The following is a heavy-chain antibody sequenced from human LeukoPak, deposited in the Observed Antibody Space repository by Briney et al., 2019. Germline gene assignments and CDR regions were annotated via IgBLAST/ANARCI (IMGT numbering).Heavy chain of an antibody. J-gene: IGHJ4*02. CDR2: IWYDGSNK. V-gene: IGHV3-33*06. CDR3: AKEGGYDSSGYCDY. Sequence: EGSLRLSCAASGFTFSSYGMHWVRQAPGKGLEWVAVIWYDGSNKYYADSVKGRFTISRDNSKNTLYLQMNSLRAEDTAVYYCAKEGGYDSSGYCDYWGQGTLVTVSS. CDR1: GFTFSSYG. D-gene: IGHD3-22*01.